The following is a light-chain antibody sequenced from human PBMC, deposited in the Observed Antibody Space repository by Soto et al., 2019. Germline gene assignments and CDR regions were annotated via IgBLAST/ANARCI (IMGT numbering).Light chain of an antibody. Sequence: IQLTQSPSSLSASVGDRVTITCRASQGISSYLAWYQQKPGKAPKLLIYAASTLQSGVPSRFSGSGSGTDFTLTIISLQPEDFATYYCQQLNSYPRTFGQGTKVESK. V-gene: IGKV1-9*01. CDR1: QGISSY. CDR3: QQLNSYPRT. J-gene: IGKJ1*01. CDR2: AAS.